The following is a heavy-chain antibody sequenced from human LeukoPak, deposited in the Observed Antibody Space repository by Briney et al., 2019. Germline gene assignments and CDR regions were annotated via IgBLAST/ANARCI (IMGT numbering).Heavy chain of an antibody. D-gene: IGHD5-24*01. CDR3: ASHRGGWAGDFDY. CDR2: IYYSGST. V-gene: IGHV4-59*01. CDR1: GGSISSYY. J-gene: IGHJ4*02. Sequence: PSETLSLTCTVSGGSISSYYWSWIRQPPGKGLEWSGYIYYSGSTNYNPSLKSRVTISVDTSKNQFSLKLSSVTAADTAVYYCASHRGGWAGDFDYWGQGTLVTVSS.